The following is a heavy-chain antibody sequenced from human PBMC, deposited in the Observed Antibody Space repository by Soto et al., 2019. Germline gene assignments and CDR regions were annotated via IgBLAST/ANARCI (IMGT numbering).Heavy chain of an antibody. Sequence: GGSLRLSCAASGFTFSSYGMHWVRQAPGKGLEWVAVISYDGSNKYYADSVKGRFTISRDNSKNTLYLQMNSLRAEDTAVYYCAKDGEQQLVLEYFQHWGQGTLVTVSS. CDR1: GFTFSSYG. CDR3: AKDGEQQLVLEYFQH. D-gene: IGHD6-13*01. V-gene: IGHV3-30*18. J-gene: IGHJ1*01. CDR2: ISYDGSNK.